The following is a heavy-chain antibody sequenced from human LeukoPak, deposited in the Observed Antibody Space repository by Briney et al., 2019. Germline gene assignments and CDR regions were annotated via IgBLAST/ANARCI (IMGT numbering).Heavy chain of an antibody. CDR2: ISYDGSNK. CDR3: ARGDSSGYYYQVGY. Sequence: PGGSLRLSCAASGFTFSNYALHWVRQAPGKGLEWVAVISYDGSNKFYADSVKGRFTISRDNAKNSLYLQMNSLRAEDTALYYCARGDSSGYYYQVGYWGQGTLVTVSS. V-gene: IGHV3-30*04. CDR1: GFTFSNYA. J-gene: IGHJ4*02. D-gene: IGHD3-22*01.